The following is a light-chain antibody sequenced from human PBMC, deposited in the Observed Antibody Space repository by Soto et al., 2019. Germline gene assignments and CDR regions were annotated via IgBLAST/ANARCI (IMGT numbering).Light chain of an antibody. V-gene: IGLV2-11*01. J-gene: IGLJ6*01. CDR3: KSYSGSNTYV. CDR1: SSDFGGYNY. Sequence: VLTHPRSLSGSPGQSVTISCTGTSSDFGGYNYVSWYQHHPGKAPKLMIYDVSERPSGVPDRFSGSKSGNTASLTISGLQAEEYVDYLCKSYSGSNTYVFGSGTK. CDR2: DVS.